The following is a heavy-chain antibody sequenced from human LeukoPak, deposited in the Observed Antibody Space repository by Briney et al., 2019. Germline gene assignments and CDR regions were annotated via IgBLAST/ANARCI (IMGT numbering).Heavy chain of an antibody. CDR3: ARGADYELYYFDY. CDR1: GGSISSGDYY. Sequence: SETLSLTCTVSGGSISSGDYYWSWIRQPPGKGLEWIGYIYYSGRNYYNPSLKSRVTISVDTSKNQFSLKLSSVTAADTAVYYCARGADYELYYFDYWGQGTLVTVSS. D-gene: IGHD4-17*01. J-gene: IGHJ4*02. CDR2: IYYSGRN. V-gene: IGHV4-30-4*08.